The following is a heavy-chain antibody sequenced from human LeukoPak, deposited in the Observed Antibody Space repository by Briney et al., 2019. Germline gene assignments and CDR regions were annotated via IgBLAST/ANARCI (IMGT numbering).Heavy chain of an antibody. D-gene: IGHD3-10*01. CDR3: AREFGGSASGAGY. V-gene: IGHV3-21*01. CDR1: GFTFSFCS. CDR2: MSVSSGLI. J-gene: IGHJ4*02. Sequence: GGSLRLSCAASGFTFSFCSMNWVRQAPGKGLGWVSSMSVSSGLIYYADSVKGRFTVSRDNAKNSLYLQMNSLRAEDTAVYYCAREFGGSASGAGYWGQGTLVTVSS.